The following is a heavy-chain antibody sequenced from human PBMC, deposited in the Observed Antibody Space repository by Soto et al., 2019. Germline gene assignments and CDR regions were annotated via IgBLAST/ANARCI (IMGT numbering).Heavy chain of an antibody. D-gene: IGHD3-10*01. Sequence: ITLKESGPTLVKPTQTLTLTCTFSGFSLNTGGVGVGWVRQPRGKAMEWLSLIYWYDDERYRPSLRSRLNITKDTIINMVVLTMTNTATDDTATYYCVRNCRYYGGYYSYGMDAWGQGPTVTVSS. CDR2: IYWYDDE. CDR3: VRNCRYYGGYYSYGMDA. CDR1: GFSLNTGGVG. J-gene: IGHJ6*02. V-gene: IGHV2-5*01.